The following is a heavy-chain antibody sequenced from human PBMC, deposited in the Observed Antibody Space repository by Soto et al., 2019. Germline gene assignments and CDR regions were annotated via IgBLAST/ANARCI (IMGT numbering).Heavy chain of an antibody. J-gene: IGHJ6*02. D-gene: IGHD3-3*01. CDR3: AKDAGYDFWCGYRWSGMDV. Sequence: QVQMVQSGAEVKKPGASVKVSCKASGYTFTGYYMHWVRQAPGQGLEWMGWINPNSGGTNYAQKIQGWVTMTRDTSIITAYMELTRMGSDDTAVYYCAKDAGYDFWCGYRWSGMDVWVQGPTVSVSS. CDR2: INPNSGGT. CDR1: GYTFTGYY. V-gene: IGHV1-2*04.